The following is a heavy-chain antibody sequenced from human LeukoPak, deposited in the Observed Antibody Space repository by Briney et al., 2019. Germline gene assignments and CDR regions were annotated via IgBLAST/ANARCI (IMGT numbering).Heavy chain of an antibody. J-gene: IGHJ4*02. D-gene: IGHD6-13*01. CDR2: ITRSGSTT. CDR1: GFTFILYE. Sequence: GGSLRLSCAASGFTFILYEMTWVRQAPGKGLEWVSYITRSGSTTYYADSVKGRFTISRDNAKNSLYLQMNSLRAEDTAVYYCARASMRMTTAGLVDYWGQGTLVTVSS. CDR3: ARASMRMTTAGLVDY. V-gene: IGHV3-48*03.